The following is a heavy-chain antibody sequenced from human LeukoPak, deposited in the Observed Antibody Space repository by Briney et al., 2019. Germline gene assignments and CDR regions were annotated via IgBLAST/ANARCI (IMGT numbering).Heavy chain of an antibody. D-gene: IGHD3-3*01. CDR1: GYSFTGYH. CDR3: AREFSSKLEWLAYVTGDYAFDV. CDR2: VNTKTGGT. J-gene: IGHJ3*01. V-gene: IGHV1-2*02. Sequence: ASVKVSCKAFGYSFTGYHLHWVRQAPRQGLEWMGWVNTKTGGTNYARKFQGRVTMTRDTAINTVNMELSRLTSDDTAVYYCAREFSSKLEWLAYVTGDYAFDVWGQGTMITVS.